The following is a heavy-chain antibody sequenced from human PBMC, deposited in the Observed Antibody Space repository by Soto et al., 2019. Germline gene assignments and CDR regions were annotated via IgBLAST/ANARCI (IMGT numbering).Heavy chain of an antibody. CDR3: ARDSGYGSTSSVNHYLDF. CDR2: ISGSGTST. J-gene: IGHJ4*01. Sequence: EVQLLESGGGLVQPGGSLRLSCVASGFTFSTYVMSWVRQAPGKGLEWVSAISGSGTSTYSADSVRGRFTISRDNSKNTLYVQMDSLRAEDTAIYYCARDSGYGSTSSVNHYLDFWGHGTLVTVSS. D-gene: IGHD3-10*01. V-gene: IGHV3-23*01. CDR1: GFTFSTYV.